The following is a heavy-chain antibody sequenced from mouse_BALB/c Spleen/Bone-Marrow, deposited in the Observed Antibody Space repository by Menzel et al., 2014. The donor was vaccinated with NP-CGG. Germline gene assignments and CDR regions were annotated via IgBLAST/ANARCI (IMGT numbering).Heavy chain of an antibody. CDR3: ARKSYYYGKGAMDY. J-gene: IGHJ4*01. D-gene: IGHD1-1*01. CDR1: GLSLTDYG. V-gene: IGHV2-2*02. CDR2: IWSGGNT. Sequence: QVQLQQSGPGLVQPSQSLSITCTVSGLSLTDYGVHWARQAPGKGLEWLGGIWSGGNTDYYAAFISRLSISKDNSKSQVFFKMNSLQANDTAIYYCARKSYYYGKGAMDYWGQGTSVTVSS.